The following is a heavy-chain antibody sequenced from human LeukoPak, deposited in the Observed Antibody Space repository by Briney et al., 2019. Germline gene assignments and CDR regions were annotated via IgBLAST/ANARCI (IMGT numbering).Heavy chain of an antibody. CDR2: ISAYNGNT. CDR1: GYTFTSYG. CDR3: ARSMWVYYDSSGPPDY. Sequence: GASVKVSCKASGYTFTSYGISWVRQAPGQGLEWMGWISAYNGNTNYAQKLQGRVTMTTDTPTSTAYMELRSLRSDDTAVYYCARSMWVYYDSSGPPDYWGQGTLVTVSS. V-gene: IGHV1-18*01. D-gene: IGHD3-22*01. J-gene: IGHJ4*02.